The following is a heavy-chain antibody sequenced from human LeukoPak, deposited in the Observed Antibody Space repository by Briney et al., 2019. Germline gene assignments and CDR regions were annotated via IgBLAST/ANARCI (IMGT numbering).Heavy chain of an antibody. Sequence: ASVKLSCKASGYTFTSYYMNWVRQAPGQGLEWMGIINPSGGSTSYAQKFQGRLTMTRDTSTTTVYMELSSLRSEDTAMYYCAREIGPRQLHLWGSAFDYWGQGTLVTVSS. CDR1: GYTFTSYY. D-gene: IGHD5-18*01. CDR3: AREIGPRQLHLWGSAFDY. V-gene: IGHV1-46*01. J-gene: IGHJ4*02. CDR2: INPSGGST.